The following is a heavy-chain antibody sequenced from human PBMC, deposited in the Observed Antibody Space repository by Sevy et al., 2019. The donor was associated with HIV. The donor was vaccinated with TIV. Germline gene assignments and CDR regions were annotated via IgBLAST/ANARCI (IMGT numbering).Heavy chain of an antibody. CDR3: ARGSSSSSSLYYYYGMDV. J-gene: IGHJ6*02. D-gene: IGHD6-6*01. V-gene: IGHV4-59*01. Sequence: SETLSLTCTVSGGSISSYYWSWIQQPPGKGLEWIGYIYYSGSTNYNPSLKSRVTISVDTSKNQFSLKLSSVTAADTAVYYCARGSSSSSSLYYYYGMDVWGQGTTVTVSS. CDR1: GGSISSYY. CDR2: IYYSGST.